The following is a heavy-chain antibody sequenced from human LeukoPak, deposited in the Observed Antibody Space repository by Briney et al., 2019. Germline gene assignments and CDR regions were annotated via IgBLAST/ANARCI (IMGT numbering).Heavy chain of an antibody. J-gene: IGHJ5*02. CDR2: IYYSGST. CDR3: ARLTGYSSESWFDP. D-gene: IGHD3-9*01. Sequence: TSETLSLTCTVSGGSISSYYWSWIRQPPGKGLEWIGYIYYSGSTNYNPSLKSRVTISVDTSKNQFSLKLSSVTAADTAVYYCARLTGYSSESWFDPWGQGTLVTVSS. V-gene: IGHV4-59*01. CDR1: GGSISSYY.